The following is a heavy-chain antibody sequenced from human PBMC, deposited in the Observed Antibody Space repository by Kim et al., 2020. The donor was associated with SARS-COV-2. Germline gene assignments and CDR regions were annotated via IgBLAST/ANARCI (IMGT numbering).Heavy chain of an antibody. J-gene: IGHJ5*02. Sequence: YNPSLKSRVTISVDTSKNQFSLKLSSVTAADTAVYYCAREGHYGDYPFDPWGQGTLVTVSS. D-gene: IGHD4-17*01. V-gene: IGHV4-31*02. CDR3: AREGHYGDYPFDP.